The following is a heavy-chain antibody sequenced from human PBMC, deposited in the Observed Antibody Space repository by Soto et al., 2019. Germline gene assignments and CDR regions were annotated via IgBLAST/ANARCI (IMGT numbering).Heavy chain of an antibody. Sequence: SETLSLTCAVYGGSFSGYYWSWIRQPPGKGLEWIGEINHSGSTNYNPSLKSRVTISVDTSKNQFSLKLSSVTAADTAVYYCARWPRLFYYSGMDVWGQGTTVTVSS. CDR2: INHSGST. V-gene: IGHV4-34*01. J-gene: IGHJ6*02. D-gene: IGHD6-6*01. CDR1: GGSFSGYY. CDR3: ARWPRLFYYSGMDV.